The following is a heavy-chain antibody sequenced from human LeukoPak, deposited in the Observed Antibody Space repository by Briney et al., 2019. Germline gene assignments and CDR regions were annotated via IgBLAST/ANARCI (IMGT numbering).Heavy chain of an antibody. J-gene: IGHJ4*02. V-gene: IGHV1-58*02. D-gene: IGHD1-14*01. CDR1: GFTFTSSA. CDR3: ARNRNIRGPREPFAY. CDR2: IVVGSGNT. Sequence: SVKVSCKASGFTFTSSAMQWVRQARGQRLEWIGWIVVGSGNTNYAQKFQERVTMTRDTSTSTVYMELSSLRSEDTAVYYCARNRNIRGPREPFAYWGQGTLVTVSS.